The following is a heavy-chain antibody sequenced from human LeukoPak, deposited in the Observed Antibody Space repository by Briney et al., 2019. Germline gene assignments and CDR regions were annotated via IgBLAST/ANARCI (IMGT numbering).Heavy chain of an antibody. CDR1: GGSFSGYY. CDR3: ARETRRSYYYYMDV. Sequence: SETLSLTCAVYGGSFSGYYWSWIRQPPGKGLEWIGEINHSGSTNYNPSLKSRVTISVDTSKNRFSLNLSSVTAADTALYYCARETRRSYYYYMDVWGKGTTVTISS. V-gene: IGHV4-34*01. J-gene: IGHJ6*03. D-gene: IGHD6-25*01. CDR2: INHSGST.